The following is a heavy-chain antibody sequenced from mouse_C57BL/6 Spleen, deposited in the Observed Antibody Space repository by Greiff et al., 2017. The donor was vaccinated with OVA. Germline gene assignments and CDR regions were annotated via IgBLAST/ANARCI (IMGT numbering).Heavy chain of an antibody. CDR3: ASLYDGYFDY. J-gene: IGHJ2*01. CDR2: IYPGSGNT. V-gene: IGHV1-84*01. Sequence: QVQLKESGPELVKPGASVKISCKASGYTFTDYYITWVKQRPGQGLEWIGWIYPGSGNTKYHEKFKGKATLTVDTSSSTAYMQLSSLTSEDSAVYFCASLYDGYFDYWGQGTTLTVSS. D-gene: IGHD2-3*01. CDR1: GYTFTDYY.